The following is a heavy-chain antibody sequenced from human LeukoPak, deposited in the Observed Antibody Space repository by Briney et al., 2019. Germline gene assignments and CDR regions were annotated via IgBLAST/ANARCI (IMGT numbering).Heavy chain of an antibody. Sequence: GGSLRLSCAASGFTSSSYAMSWVRQAPGKGLEWVSAISGSGGSTYYADSVKGRFTISRDDSKNTLYLQMNSLRAEDTAVYYCAKLAAAGSTSINAYFDYWGQGTLVTVSS. CDR1: GFTSSSYA. V-gene: IGHV3-23*01. CDR3: AKLAAAGSTSINAYFDY. CDR2: ISGSGGST. D-gene: IGHD6-13*01. J-gene: IGHJ4*02.